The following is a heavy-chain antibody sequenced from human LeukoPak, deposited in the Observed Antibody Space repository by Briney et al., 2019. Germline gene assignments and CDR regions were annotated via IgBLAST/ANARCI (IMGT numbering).Heavy chain of an antibody. CDR3: ARDVSVSGMDV. D-gene: IGHD5/OR15-5a*01. V-gene: IGHV3-7*01. Sequence: WMXXVXQAPXKGREGVANIKRDGSEKYYVDSVKGRFTISRDNPKKSVYLQMNSLRAEDTAIYYCARDVSVSGMDVWGQGTTVTVSS. CDR1: W. CDR2: IKRDGSEK. J-gene: IGHJ6*02.